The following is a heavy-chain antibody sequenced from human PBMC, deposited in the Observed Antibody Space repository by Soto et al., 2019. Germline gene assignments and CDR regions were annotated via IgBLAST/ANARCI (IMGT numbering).Heavy chain of an antibody. CDR3: ARERPFWSGYYYYYYYGMDV. J-gene: IGHJ6*02. V-gene: IGHV1-18*01. CDR2: ISAYNGNT. D-gene: IGHD3-3*01. Sequence: GASVKVSCKASGYTFTSYGISCVRQAPGQGLEWMGWISAYNGNTNYAQKLQGRVTMTTDTSTSTAYMELRSLRSDDTAVYYCARERPFWSGYYYYYYYGMDVWVQGTTVTVSS. CDR1: GYTFTSYG.